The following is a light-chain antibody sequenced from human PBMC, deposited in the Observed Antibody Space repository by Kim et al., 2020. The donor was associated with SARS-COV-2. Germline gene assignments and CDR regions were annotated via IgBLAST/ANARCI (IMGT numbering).Light chain of an antibody. CDR1: ESVSSN. V-gene: IGKV3-15*01. Sequence: IVMPQSPGTLSVSPGERATLSCRASESVSSNLAWYQQRSGQAPRLLIYGASTRATGVPDRFSGSCSGTEFTLTISNLQSEDFAVYFCHQYRDWPLGYKFGQGTKLEI. CDR2: GAS. CDR3: HQYRDWPLGYK. J-gene: IGKJ2*01.